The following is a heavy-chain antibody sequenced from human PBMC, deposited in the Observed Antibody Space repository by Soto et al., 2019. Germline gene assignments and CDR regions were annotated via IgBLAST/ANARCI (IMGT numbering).Heavy chain of an antibody. D-gene: IGHD4-4*01. CDR1: GFSFSSYA. CDR2: ISARGGSS. CDR3: AKGSIEYSASVDN. J-gene: IGHJ4*02. V-gene: IGHV3-23*01. Sequence: DVQLLESGGGLVQPGGSLRLSCAASGFSFSSYAMVWVRQAPGKGLEWVSVISARGGSSYFADSVKGRFTISRDNSKNVLSLEMNSPRAEDTAIYLCAKGSIEYSASVDNWGQGTLVLVSS.